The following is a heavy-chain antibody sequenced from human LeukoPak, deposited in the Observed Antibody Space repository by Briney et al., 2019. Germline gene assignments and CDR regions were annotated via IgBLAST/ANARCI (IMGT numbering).Heavy chain of an antibody. D-gene: IGHD5-24*01. CDR3: ARSRDGFNY. V-gene: IGHV4-39*01. CDR2: IYYSGST. CDR1: GGSISSSSYY. J-gene: IGHJ4*02. Sequence: PSETLSLTCTVSGGSISSSSYYWGWIRQPPGKGLEWIGSIYYSGSTYYNPSLKSRVTISVDTSKNQFSLKLSSVTAADTAVYYCARSRDGFNYWGQGTLVTVSS.